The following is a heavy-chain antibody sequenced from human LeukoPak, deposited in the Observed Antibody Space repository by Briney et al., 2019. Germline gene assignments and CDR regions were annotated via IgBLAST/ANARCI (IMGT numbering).Heavy chain of an antibody. D-gene: IGHD2-2*01. V-gene: IGHV3-48*01. J-gene: IGHJ4*02. CDR1: GFTFSSYN. Sequence: TGGSLRLSCAASGFTFSSYNMNWVRQAPGKGLEWVSYISYSRRIILYADSVKGRFTISRDNAKNSLYLQMNSLRAEDTAVYYCARSEQVPAARSPFDYWGQGTLVTVSS. CDR2: ISYSRRII. CDR3: ARSEQVPAARSPFDY.